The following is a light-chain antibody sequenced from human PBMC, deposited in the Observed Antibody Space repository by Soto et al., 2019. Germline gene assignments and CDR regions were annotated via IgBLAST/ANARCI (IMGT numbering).Light chain of an antibody. CDR2: KAS. CDR1: QTISSW. CDR3: QHYNSYSEA. J-gene: IGKJ1*01. Sequence: DIPMTQSPSTPDGAVGAIVPITWRASQTISSWLAWYQQKPGKAPKLLIYKASTLKSGVPSRFSGSGSGTEFTLTISSLQPDDFATYYCQHYNSYSEAFGQGTNVDVK. V-gene: IGKV1-5*03.